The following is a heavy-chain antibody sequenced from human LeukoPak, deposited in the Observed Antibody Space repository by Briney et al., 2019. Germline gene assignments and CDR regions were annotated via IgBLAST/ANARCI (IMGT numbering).Heavy chain of an antibody. CDR2: INPTAGST. CDR3: ARDRIAADY. J-gene: IGHJ4*02. V-gene: IGHV1-46*01. Sequence: ASVKVPCKTSGYTFTSYYIHWVRQAPGQGLEWMGIINPTAGSTTYAQKFQDRVTMTRDTSTSTVYMELSGLTSEDTAVYYCARDRIAADYWGQGTLVTVSS. CDR1: GYTFTSYY. D-gene: IGHD6-13*01.